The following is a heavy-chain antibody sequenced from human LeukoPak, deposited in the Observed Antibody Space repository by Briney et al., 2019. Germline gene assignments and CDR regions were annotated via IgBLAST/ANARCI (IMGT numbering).Heavy chain of an antibody. CDR3: ATVRGVPENY. CDR1: GFTFSSYE. V-gene: IGHV3-48*03. CDR2: ISSSGSTI. D-gene: IGHD3-10*01. Sequence: PGGSLRLSCAASGFTFSSYEMNWVRQAPGKGLEWVSYISSSGSTIYYADSVKGRFTISRDNAKNSLYLQMNSQRAEDTAVYYCATVRGVPENYWGQGTLVTVSS. J-gene: IGHJ4*02.